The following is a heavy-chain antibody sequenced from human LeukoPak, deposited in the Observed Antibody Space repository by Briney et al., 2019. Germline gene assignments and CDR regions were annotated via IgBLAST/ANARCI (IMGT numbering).Heavy chain of an antibody. CDR2: IYSRGST. CDR1: GVSTTSGAYY. CDR3: ARLLTYSDFWSGYYFDI. J-gene: IGHJ4*02. V-gene: IGHV4-31*03. Sequence: SETLSLTCTVSGVSTTSGAYYWSWVRQHPGKGLEWIGYIYSRGSTYYNPSLKSRVTISIDTSRNQFSLKLSSVTAADTAVYYCARLLTYSDFWSGYYFDIWGQGTRVTVSS. D-gene: IGHD3-3*01.